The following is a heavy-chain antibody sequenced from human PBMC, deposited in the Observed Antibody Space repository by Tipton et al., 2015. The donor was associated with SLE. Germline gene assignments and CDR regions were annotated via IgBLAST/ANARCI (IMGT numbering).Heavy chain of an antibody. V-gene: IGHV3-33*01. Sequence: RSLRLSCAASGFAFNSYDMHWVRQTPGKGLEWVAAIWSDGNNQYYADSVKGRFILSRDNSKNTVYLQMNSLRAEDTAVFYCASGVKTAAGDYFDYWGQGTLVTVSS. J-gene: IGHJ4*02. CDR1: GFAFNSYD. D-gene: IGHD6-19*01. CDR2: IWSDGNNQ. CDR3: ASGVKTAAGDYFDY.